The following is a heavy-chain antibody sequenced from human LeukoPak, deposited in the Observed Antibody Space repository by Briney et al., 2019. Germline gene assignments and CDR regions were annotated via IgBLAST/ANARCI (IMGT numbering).Heavy chain of an antibody. CDR3: VEDFGSRGANWFDL. CDR1: GFTFSTYP. Sequence: GGSLRLSCSASGFTFSTYPMHWVRQGPGKGLEYVSAISGNGVSTYYADSVKGRFIISRDNSKNTLYLQMRSLRTEDTAVYYCVEDFGSRGANWFDLWGQGTLVTVSS. J-gene: IGHJ5*02. D-gene: IGHD6-13*01. V-gene: IGHV3-64D*06. CDR2: ISGNGVST.